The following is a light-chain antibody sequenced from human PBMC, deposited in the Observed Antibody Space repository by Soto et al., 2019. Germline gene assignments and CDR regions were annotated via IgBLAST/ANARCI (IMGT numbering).Light chain of an antibody. CDR2: DVS. J-gene: IGLJ1*01. V-gene: IGLV2-14*01. Sequence: QSALTKPASVSGSPGQSITISCTGTSSDVGGYNYVSWYQQHPGKAPKLMIYDVSNRPSGVSNRFSGSKSGNTASLTISGLQAEDEDDYYCSSYTSSSTLVFGTGTKLTVL. CDR1: SSDVGGYNY. CDR3: SSYTSSSTLV.